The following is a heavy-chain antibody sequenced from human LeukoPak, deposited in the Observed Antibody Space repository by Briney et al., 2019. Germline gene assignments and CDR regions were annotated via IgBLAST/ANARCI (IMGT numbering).Heavy chain of an antibody. CDR1: GGSISSHSYH. J-gene: IGHJ4*02. V-gene: IGHV4-39*01. Sequence: PSETLSLTCTASGGSISSHSYHWAWIRQPPGKGLEWIGTIYYSGNTNYNRSLKSHITITVDTLNMQFSMNLTSVIAADTAVYYCARHRPGSARNAAFDYWGQGTLVTVSS. CDR3: ARHRPGSARNAAFDY. D-gene: IGHD2-8*02. CDR2: IYYSGNT.